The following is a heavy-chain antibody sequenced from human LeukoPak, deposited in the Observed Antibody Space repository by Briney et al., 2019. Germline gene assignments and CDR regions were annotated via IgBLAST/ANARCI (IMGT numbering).Heavy chain of an antibody. J-gene: IGHJ5*02. CDR3: ARDHMYCSSTSCYNWFDP. CDR1: GGSISSGSYY. D-gene: IGHD2-2*01. V-gene: IGHV4-61*02. CDR2: IYTSGST. Sequence: SQTLSLTCTVSGGSISSGSYYWSWIRQPAGKGLEWIGRIYTSGSTNYNPSLKSRVTISVDTSKNQFSLKLSSVIAADTAVYYCARDHMYCSSTSCYNWFDPWGQGTLVTVSS.